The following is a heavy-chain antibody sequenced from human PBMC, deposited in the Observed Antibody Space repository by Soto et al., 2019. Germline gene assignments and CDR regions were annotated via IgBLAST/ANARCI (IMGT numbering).Heavy chain of an antibody. Sequence: QVQLQESGPGLVRPSETLCLTCTVSGGSISGYYWSWIRQPPGKGLEWIGYIYYSGTTSYNPSLNSRVTMSVDTSKNQFSLKVNSVTAADTAVYYCARESYYGSGATVVDYWGQGTLVTVSS. CDR3: ARESYYGSGATVVDY. CDR2: IYYSGTT. J-gene: IGHJ4*02. D-gene: IGHD3-10*01. CDR1: GGSISGYY. V-gene: IGHV4-59*01.